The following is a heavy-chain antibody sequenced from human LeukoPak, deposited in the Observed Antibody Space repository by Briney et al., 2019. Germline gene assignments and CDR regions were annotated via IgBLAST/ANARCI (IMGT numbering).Heavy chain of an antibody. D-gene: IGHD5-18*01. CDR2: ISYDGSLK. CDR3: AKVSLEKQLWLPFDY. J-gene: IGHJ4*02. Sequence: GGSLRLSCAASGFTFSTYGMSWVRQAPGKGLEWMTSISYDGSLKYYADSVRGRFTISRDNSKNTLYLQMNSLRTEDTAVYYCAKVSLEKQLWLPFDYWGQGTLVTVSS. CDR1: GFTFSTYG. V-gene: IGHV3-30*18.